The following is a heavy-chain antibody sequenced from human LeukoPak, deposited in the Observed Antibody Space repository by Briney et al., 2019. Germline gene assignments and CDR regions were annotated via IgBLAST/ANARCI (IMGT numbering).Heavy chain of an antibody. CDR1: GYTFTSYG. CDR2: ISAHNGNT. D-gene: IGHD3-10*01. Sequence: ASVKVSCKASGYTFTSYGISWVRQAPGQGLEWMGWISAHNGNTNYAQKLQGRVTMTTDTSTSTAYMELRSLRSDDTAVYYCARIFHYYGSGSYYSHFDYWGQGTLVTVSS. CDR3: ARIFHYYGSGSYYSHFDY. V-gene: IGHV1-18*01. J-gene: IGHJ4*02.